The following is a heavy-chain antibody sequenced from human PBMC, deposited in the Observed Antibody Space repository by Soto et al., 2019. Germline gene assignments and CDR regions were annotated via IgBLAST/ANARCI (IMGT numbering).Heavy chain of an antibody. CDR1: GFTFSSHG. J-gene: IGHJ6*02. CDR3: ARDRAGYSRGMDV. CDR2: VSYDGSHK. D-gene: IGHD1-26*01. Sequence: QVQLVESGGAVVQPGRSLRVSCAASGFTFSSHGIHWVRQAPGKGLEWVALVSYDGSHKYYADSVKGRFTISRDNSQNTLSLQMNSLRGEDTAVYYCARDRAGYSRGMDVWGQGTTVTVSS. V-gene: IGHV3-30*03.